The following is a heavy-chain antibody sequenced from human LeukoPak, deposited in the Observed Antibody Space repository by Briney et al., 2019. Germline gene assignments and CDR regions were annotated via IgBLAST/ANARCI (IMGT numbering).Heavy chain of an antibody. Sequence: GSLRLSCAASGFTFSSYGMRWVRQAPGKGLEWVAVISYDGSNKYYADSVKGRFTISRDNSKNTLYLQMNSLRAEDTAVYYCAKVGRLHSSGWYAGYYGMDVWGQGTTVTVSS. CDR3: AKVGRLHSSGWYAGYYGMDV. CDR2: ISYDGSNK. CDR1: GFTFSSYG. V-gene: IGHV3-30*18. J-gene: IGHJ6*02. D-gene: IGHD6-19*01.